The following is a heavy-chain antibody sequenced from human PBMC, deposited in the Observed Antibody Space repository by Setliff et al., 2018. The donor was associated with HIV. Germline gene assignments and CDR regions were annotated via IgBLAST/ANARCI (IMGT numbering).Heavy chain of an antibody. Sequence: PSETLSLTCTVSGDSISSGGFYCNWFRQYPEKGLEWIGWIHYSGRTNFNPSLRSRATISFDTSKNQFSLNLTSVTAADTAVYYCARGVITFGGLIGPLPSWGQGTLVTVSS. D-gene: IGHD3-16*02. J-gene: IGHJ5*02. CDR2: IHYSGRT. V-gene: IGHV4-31*03. CDR1: GDSISSGGFY. CDR3: ARGVITFGGLIGPLPS.